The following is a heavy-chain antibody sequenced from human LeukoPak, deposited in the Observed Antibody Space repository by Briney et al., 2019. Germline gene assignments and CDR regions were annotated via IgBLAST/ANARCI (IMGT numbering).Heavy chain of an antibody. CDR3: AKDLVEWDDFWSGSTSPFDY. V-gene: IGHV3-23*01. Sequence: GGSLRLSCAASGFTFSSYAMSWVRQAPGKGLEWVSAISGSGGSTYYADSVKGLFTISRDNSKNTLYLQMNSLRAEDTAVYYCAKDLVEWDDFWSGSTSPFDYWGQGTLVTVSS. D-gene: IGHD3-3*01. CDR1: GFTFSSYA. CDR2: ISGSGGST. J-gene: IGHJ4*02.